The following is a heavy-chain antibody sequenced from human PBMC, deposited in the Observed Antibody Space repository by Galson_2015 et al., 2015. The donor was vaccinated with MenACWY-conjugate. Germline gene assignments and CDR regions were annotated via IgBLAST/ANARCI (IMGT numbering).Heavy chain of an antibody. Sequence: SLRLSCAASGFIFRSHTMNWVRQAPGKGLEWVSSISISSSYIYYADSVKGRFTISRDNAKSSLYLQMNSLTAEDTAVYYCARDYARLEWLSAYYFDYWGQGTPVTVSS. CDR3: ARDYARLEWLSAYYFDY. D-gene: IGHD3-3*01. CDR2: ISISSSYI. J-gene: IGHJ4*02. CDR1: GFIFRSHT. V-gene: IGHV3-21*01.